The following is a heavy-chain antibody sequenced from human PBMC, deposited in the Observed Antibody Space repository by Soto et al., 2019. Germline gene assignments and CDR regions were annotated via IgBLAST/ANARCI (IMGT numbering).Heavy chain of an antibody. Sequence: QVQLVQSGAEVKKPGSSVKVSCKASGGTFSIYALNWVRQAPGQGLEWMGGIIPISGIANYAQKFQGRVTITADESTRTVYMEMSSLRSEDTAGYYCARQEFSDQYYYGMDVWGQGTTVTVSS. D-gene: IGHD3-10*01. CDR2: IIPISGIA. CDR3: ARQEFSDQYYYGMDV. J-gene: IGHJ6*02. CDR1: GGTFSIYA. V-gene: IGHV1-69*01.